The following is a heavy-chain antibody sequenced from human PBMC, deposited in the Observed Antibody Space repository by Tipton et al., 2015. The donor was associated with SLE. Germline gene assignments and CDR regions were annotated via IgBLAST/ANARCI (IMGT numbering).Heavy chain of an antibody. CDR1: GFTFANYA. J-gene: IGHJ4*02. CDR2: ISGSGDRT. V-gene: IGHV3-23*01. CDR3: AKDLHRVATSPFGY. Sequence: SLRLSCAASGFTFANYAMSWVRQAPGKGLEWVSAISGSGDRTYYADSVKGHFTISRDNSKNKLYLQMNSLRVEGTAVYYCAKDLHRVATSPFGYWGQGTLVTVSS. D-gene: IGHD5-12*01.